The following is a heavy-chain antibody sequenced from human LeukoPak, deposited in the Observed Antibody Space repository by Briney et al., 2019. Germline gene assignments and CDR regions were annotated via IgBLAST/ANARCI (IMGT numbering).Heavy chain of an antibody. CDR1: GFTFSSYW. CDR3: ARKIAVAGTNWFDP. D-gene: IGHD6-19*01. J-gene: IGHJ5*02. CDR2: IKQDGSEK. V-gene: IGHV3-7*01. Sequence: GGSLRLSCAASGFTFSSYWMSWVRQAPGKGLEWVANIKQDGSEKYYVDSVKGRFTISRGNAKNSLYLQMNSLRAEDTAVYYCARKIAVAGTNWFDPWGQGTLVTVSS.